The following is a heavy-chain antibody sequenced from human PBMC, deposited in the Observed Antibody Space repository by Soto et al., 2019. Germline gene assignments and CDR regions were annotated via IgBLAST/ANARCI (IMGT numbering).Heavy chain of an antibody. CDR1: GGSISSYY. D-gene: IGHD1-26*01. CDR2: ISYSGST. V-gene: IGHV4-59*01. Sequence: QVQLQESGPGLVKPSETLSLTCTVSGGSISSYYWSWIRQPPGKGLEWIGYISYSGSTKYNPSLKSRVPISLDTSKNQFSLKLSSVTAADTAVYYCASGKWEPLVSSWGQGTLVTVSS. J-gene: IGHJ5*02. CDR3: ASGKWEPLVSS.